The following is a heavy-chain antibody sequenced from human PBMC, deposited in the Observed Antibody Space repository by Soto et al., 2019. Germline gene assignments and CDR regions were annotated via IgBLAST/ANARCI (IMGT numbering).Heavy chain of an antibody. CDR2: INHSGST. CDR1: GGSFSGYY. D-gene: IGHD7-27*01. J-gene: IGHJ4*02. CDR3: ARGWGRIFDY. V-gene: IGHV4-34*01. Sequence: QVQLQQWGAGLLKPSETLSLTCAVYGGSFSGYYWNWIRQPPGKGLEWIGEINHSGSTNYNPSLKSRVTISVHTSKNQFSLKLSSVTAADTAVYYCARGWGRIFDYWGQGTLVTVSS.